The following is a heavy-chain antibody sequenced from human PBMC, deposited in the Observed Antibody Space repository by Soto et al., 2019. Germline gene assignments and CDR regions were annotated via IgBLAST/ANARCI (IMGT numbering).Heavy chain of an antibody. CDR1: GGSISSTSYF. CDR3: ARHELSGSGGTNWFDP. CDR2: IYFSGST. D-gene: IGHD6-19*01. V-gene: IGHV4-39*01. Sequence: PEETLSLTCTVSGGSISSTSYFWGWIRQPPGKGLEWIGSIYFSGSTYYNPSLKSRVTISVDTSKNQFSLKLSSVTAADTAVYYCARHELSGSGGTNWFDPWGQGTLVTVSS. J-gene: IGHJ5*02.